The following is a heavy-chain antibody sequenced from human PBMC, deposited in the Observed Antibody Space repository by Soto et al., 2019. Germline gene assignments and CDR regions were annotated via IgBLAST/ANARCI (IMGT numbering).Heavy chain of an antibody. CDR1: GYTFTSYG. V-gene: IGHV1-18*01. D-gene: IGHD3-22*01. J-gene: IGHJ2*01. CDR3: VRETYYYDSSGLGTHSINWYFDL. CDR2: ISAYNGNT. Sequence: QVQLVQSGAEVKKPGASVKVSCKASGYTFTSYGISWVRQAPGQGLEWMGWISAYNGNTNYAQKLQGRVTMTTDTSTSTDYMELRSLRSDDTAVYYCVRETYYYDSSGLGTHSINWYFDLWGRGTLVTVSS.